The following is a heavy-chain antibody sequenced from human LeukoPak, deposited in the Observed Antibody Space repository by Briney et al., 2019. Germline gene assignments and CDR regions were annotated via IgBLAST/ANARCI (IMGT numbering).Heavy chain of an antibody. Sequence: GGSLRLSCAASGFTFSSYSMNWVRQAPGKGLEWVSFISSSSSYIYYADSVKGRFTISRDNAKNSLYLQMNSLRAEDTAVYYCARGDWSSSPFDYWGQGTLVTVSS. CDR1: GFTFSSYS. D-gene: IGHD6-6*01. V-gene: IGHV3-21*01. J-gene: IGHJ4*02. CDR3: ARGDWSSSPFDY. CDR2: ISSSSSYI.